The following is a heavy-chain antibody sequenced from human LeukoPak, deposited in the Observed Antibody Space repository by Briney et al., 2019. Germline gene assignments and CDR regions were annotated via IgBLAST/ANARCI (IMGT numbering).Heavy chain of an antibody. D-gene: IGHD3-3*01. V-gene: IGHV4-31*03. J-gene: IGHJ4*02. Sequence: NPSETLSLTCTVSGDSISSSSYYWGWIRQHPGKGLEWIGYSYYSGSTNYNPSLKSRVTISLDTSKNQFSLKLSSVTAADTAVYYCARHGSYYDFWSGYPDYWGQGTLVTVSS. CDR1: GDSISSSSYY. CDR3: ARHGSYYDFWSGYPDY. CDR2: SYYSGST.